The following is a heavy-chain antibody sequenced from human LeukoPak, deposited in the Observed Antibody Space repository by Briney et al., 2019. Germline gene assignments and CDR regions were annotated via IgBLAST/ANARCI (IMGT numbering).Heavy chain of an antibody. V-gene: IGHV3-30*18. CDR1: GFTFSSYG. CDR2: ISYDGSNK. CDR3: AKDGNSGYDYYYYGMDV. J-gene: IGHJ6*04. Sequence: GGSLRLSCAASGFTFSSYGMHWVRQAPGKGLEWVAVISYDGSNKYYADSVKRRFTITRDNSKNTLYLQMNSLRAEDTAVYYCAKDGNSGYDYYYYGMDVWGKGTTVTVSS. D-gene: IGHD5-12*01.